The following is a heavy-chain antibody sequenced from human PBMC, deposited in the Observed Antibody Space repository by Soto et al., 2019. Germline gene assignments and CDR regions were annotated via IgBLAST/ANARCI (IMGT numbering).Heavy chain of an antibody. CDR2: IYYSGST. J-gene: IGHJ5*02. D-gene: IGHD3-16*02. V-gene: IGHV4-31*03. CDR1: GGSISSGGYY. CDR3: ARDSPTPYYDHVWGSYRPDGSNWFDP. Sequence: QVQLQESGPGLVKPSQTLSLTCTVSGGSISSGGYYWSWIRQHPGKGLEWIGYIYYSGSTYYNPYLKSRVTISVDTSKNQFSLKLSSVTAADTAVYYCARDSPTPYYDHVWGSYRPDGSNWFDPWGQGTLVTVSS.